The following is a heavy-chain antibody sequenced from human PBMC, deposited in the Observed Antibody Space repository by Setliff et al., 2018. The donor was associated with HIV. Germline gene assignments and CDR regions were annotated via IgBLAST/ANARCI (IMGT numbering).Heavy chain of an antibody. J-gene: IGHJ4*02. D-gene: IGHD3-22*01. CDR3: ARAGAYSYDSSGYLLFDY. CDR1: GFTFSSYE. Sequence: GGSLRLSCAASGFTFSSYEMNWVRQAPGKGLEWVSYISSSGRTLYYADSVKGRFTISRDNAKNSLYLQMNSLRAEDTAVYYCARAGAYSYDSSGYLLFDYWGQGTRVTVSS. V-gene: IGHV3-48*03. CDR2: ISSSGRTL.